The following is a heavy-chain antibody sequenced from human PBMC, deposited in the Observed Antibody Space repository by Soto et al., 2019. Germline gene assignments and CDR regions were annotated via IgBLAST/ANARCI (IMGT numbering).Heavy chain of an antibody. V-gene: IGHV4-59*01. J-gene: IGHJ4*02. CDR1: GGSISTYY. CDR3: ARYAGSSWFDY. Sequence: SETLSLTGTVSGGSISTYYWSWIRQPPGKGLEWIGYINYSGRTNYNPSLKSRVTMSLDTSKNQFSLKLRSVTAADTAVFYCARYAGSSWFDYWGQGTLVTVSS. CDR2: INYSGRT. D-gene: IGHD6-13*01.